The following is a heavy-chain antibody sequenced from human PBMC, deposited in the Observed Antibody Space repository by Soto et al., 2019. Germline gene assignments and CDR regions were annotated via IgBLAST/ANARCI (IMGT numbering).Heavy chain of an antibody. CDR1: GFTFSSYG. V-gene: IGHV3-23*01. CDR3: AKWRSSWTNYYYYYGMDV. Sequence: LRLSCSASGFTFSSYGMSWVRQAPWKGLEWVSGISGSGGSTQYADSVKGRFTISRDNSKKTLYLEMNSLRAEDTAVYYCAKWRSSWTNYYYYYGMDVWGQGTTVTVYS. J-gene: IGHJ6*02. D-gene: IGHD6-13*01. CDR2: ISGSGGST.